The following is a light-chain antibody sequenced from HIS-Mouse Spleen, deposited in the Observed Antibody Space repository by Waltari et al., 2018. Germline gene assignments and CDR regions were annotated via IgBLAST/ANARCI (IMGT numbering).Light chain of an antibody. J-gene: IGLJ3*02. CDR2: GNS. Sequence: QSVLTQPPSVSGAPGQRVTISCTGSSSNIGAGYDVHWYQQLPGTAPKLLIYGNSNRPSGVPDRFSGSQSGTSAYLAITGLQAEDEADYYCQSYDSSLSGSVFGGGTKLTVL. V-gene: IGLV1-40*01. CDR1: SSNIGAGYD. CDR3: QSYDSSLSGSV.